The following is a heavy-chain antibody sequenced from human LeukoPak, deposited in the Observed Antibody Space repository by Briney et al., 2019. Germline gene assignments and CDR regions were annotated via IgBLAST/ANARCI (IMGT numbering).Heavy chain of an antibody. CDR2: IIPILGIA. CDR3: ARAYLSDILTGYYRGMGMDV. Sequence: SVKVSCKASGGTFSSYAISWVRQAPGQGLEWMGRIIPILGIANYAQKFQGRVTITADKSTSTAYMELSSLRSEDTAVYYCARAYLSDILTGYYRGMGMDVWGQGTTVTVSS. V-gene: IGHV1-69*04. CDR1: GGTFSSYA. J-gene: IGHJ6*02. D-gene: IGHD3-9*01.